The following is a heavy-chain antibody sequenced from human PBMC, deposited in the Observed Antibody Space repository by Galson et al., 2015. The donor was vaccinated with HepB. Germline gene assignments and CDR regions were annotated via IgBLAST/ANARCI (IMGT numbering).Heavy chain of an antibody. CDR3: ARVGTTYSSSWYAY. CDR1: GFTFSNAW. CDR2: IKQDGSEK. D-gene: IGHD6-13*01. J-gene: IGHJ4*02. V-gene: IGHV3-7*03. Sequence: SLRLSCAASGFTFSNAWMNWVRQGPGKGLEWVANIKQDGSEKYYVDSVKGRFTISRDNAKNSLYLQVNSLRAEDTAVYYCARVGTTYSSSWYAYWGQGTLVTV.